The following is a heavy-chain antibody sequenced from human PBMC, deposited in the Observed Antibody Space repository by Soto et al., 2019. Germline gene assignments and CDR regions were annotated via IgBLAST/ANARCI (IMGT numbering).Heavy chain of an antibody. V-gene: IGHV3-66*01. CDR2: IFSGGST. Sequence: EVQLVESGGGLVQPGGSLRLSCAASGFTVSNNYMSWVRQAPGKGLEWVSVIFSGGSTNYVDSVKGRFTISRYNSKNTLYLQMNSLRAEDTAVYYCAKSMSDYTIDYWGQGTLVTVSS. CDR1: GFTVSNNY. J-gene: IGHJ4*02. D-gene: IGHD4-4*01. CDR3: AKSMSDYTIDY.